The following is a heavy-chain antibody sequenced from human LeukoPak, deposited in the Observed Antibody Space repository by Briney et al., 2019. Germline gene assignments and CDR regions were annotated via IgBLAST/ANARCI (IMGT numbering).Heavy chain of an antibody. CDR3: RITMVRADY. CDR2: INHSGST. Sequence: SETLSLTCAVYGGSFSGYYWSWIRQPPGKGLEWIGEINHSGSTNYNPSLKSRVTISVDTSKNQFSLKLSSVTAADTAAYYCRITMVRADYWGQGTLVTVSS. V-gene: IGHV4-34*01. D-gene: IGHD3-10*01. J-gene: IGHJ4*02. CDR1: GGSFSGYY.